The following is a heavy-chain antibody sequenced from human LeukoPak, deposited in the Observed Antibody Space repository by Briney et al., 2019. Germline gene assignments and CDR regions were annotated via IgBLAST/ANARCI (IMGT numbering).Heavy chain of an antibody. V-gene: IGHV3-33*01. Sequence: GGSLRLSCAASGFTFSSYGMHWVRQAPGKGLEWVAVIWYDGSNKYYADSVKGRFTISRDNSKNTLYLQMNSLRAEDTAVYYCASSGWYGYYYGMDVWGQGTTVTVSS. J-gene: IGHJ6*02. CDR2: IWYDGSNK. D-gene: IGHD6-19*01. CDR1: GFTFSSYG. CDR3: ASSGWYGYYYGMDV.